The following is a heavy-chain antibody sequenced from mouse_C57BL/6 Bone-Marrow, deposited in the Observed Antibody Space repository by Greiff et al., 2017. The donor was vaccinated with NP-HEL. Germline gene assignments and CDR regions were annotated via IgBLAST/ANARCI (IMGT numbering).Heavy chain of an antibody. V-gene: IGHV8-8*01. J-gene: IGHJ2*01. CDR3: ARISPITTVVATGDY. CDR1: GFSLSTFGMG. CDR2: IWWDDDK. D-gene: IGHD1-1*01. Sequence: QVTLKVSGPGILQPSQTLSLTCSFSGFSLSTFGMGVGWIRQPSGKGLEWLAHIWWDDDKYYNPALKRRLTLSKDTSKNRVCLKIANVDTADTATYYCARISPITTVVATGDYWGQGTTLTVSS.